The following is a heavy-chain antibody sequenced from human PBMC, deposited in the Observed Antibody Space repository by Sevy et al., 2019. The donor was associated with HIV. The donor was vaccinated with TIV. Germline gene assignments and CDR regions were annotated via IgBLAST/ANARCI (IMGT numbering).Heavy chain of an antibody. J-gene: IGHJ2*01. CDR3: ARDPGTTETGRYFDL. CDR1: GDSVSSNTAA. CDR2: IFYRSRWSS. Sequence: SQTLSLTCVISGDSVSSNTAAWNWIRQSPSRGLEWLGRIFYRSRWSSDYAVSVRSRITINPDTSKNQFSLQLNSVTPEDTAVYYCARDPGTTETGRYFDLWGRGTLVTVSS. D-gene: IGHD1-7*01. V-gene: IGHV6-1*01.